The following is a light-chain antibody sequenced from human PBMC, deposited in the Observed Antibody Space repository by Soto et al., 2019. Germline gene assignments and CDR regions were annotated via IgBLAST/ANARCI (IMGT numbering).Light chain of an antibody. J-gene: IGKJ1*01. CDR2: AAS. Sequence: DIQLTQSPSFLSASVGDRVTITCRASQGIYTYLAWYQQKPGKAPELLIYAASTLQSGVPSRFSGSGSGTEFTLTISSLQPEDFAPYYFHHRKSYPCTFGQGTKVEIK. V-gene: IGKV1-9*01. CDR3: HHRKSYPCT. CDR1: QGIYTY.